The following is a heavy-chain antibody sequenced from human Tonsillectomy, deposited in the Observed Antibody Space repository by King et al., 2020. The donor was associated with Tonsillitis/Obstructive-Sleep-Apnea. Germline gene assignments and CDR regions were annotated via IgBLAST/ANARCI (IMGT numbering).Heavy chain of an antibody. Sequence: QLVQSGAEVNKPGSSVKVSCKASGGTFSSYAISWVLQAPGQGLEWMGGIIPLFGAANYAQKFQGRVPITADESTSTAYMELSSLRSEDTAVYYCAGGTVVVPAASHLYYFDYWGQGTLVTVSS. V-gene: IGHV1-69*01. CDR3: AGGTVVVPAASHLYYFDY. CDR1: GGTFSSYA. J-gene: IGHJ4*02. D-gene: IGHD2-2*01. CDR2: IIPLFGAA.